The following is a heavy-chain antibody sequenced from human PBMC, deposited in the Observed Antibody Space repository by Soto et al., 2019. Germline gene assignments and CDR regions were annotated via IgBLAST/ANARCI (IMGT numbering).Heavy chain of an antibody. CDR2: IYYSGST. CDR3: ARARGPYYFDY. Sequence: SETLSLTCTVSGGSISSSSYYWGWIRQPPGKGLEWIGSIYYSGSTYYNPSLKSRVTISVDTSKNQFSLKLSSVTAADTAVYYCARARGPYYFDYWGQGTLVTVSS. J-gene: IGHJ4*02. V-gene: IGHV4-39*01. CDR1: GGSISSSSYY.